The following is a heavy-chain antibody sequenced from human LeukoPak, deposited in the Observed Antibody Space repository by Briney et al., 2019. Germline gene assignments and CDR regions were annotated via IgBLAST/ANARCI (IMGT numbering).Heavy chain of an antibody. V-gene: IGHV3-23*01. J-gene: IGHJ4*02. CDR3: AKEGCTSTSCYSNC. D-gene: IGHD2-2*01. CDR2: ISGSGGST. Sequence: PGGSLRLSCAASGFTFSDYAMSWVRQAPGKGLEWVSAISGSGGSTYYADSVKGRFTISRDNSKNTLYLQMNSLRAGDTAVYHCAKEGCTSTSCYSNCWGQGTLVTVSS. CDR1: GFTFSDYA.